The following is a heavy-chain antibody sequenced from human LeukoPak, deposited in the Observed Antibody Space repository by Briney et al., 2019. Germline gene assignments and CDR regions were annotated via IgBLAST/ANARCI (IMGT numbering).Heavy chain of an antibody. CDR2: IDGSSRYM. J-gene: IGHJ4*02. CDR3: ARDWDRDRYFDY. CDR1: GFTFSSYT. D-gene: IGHD5-24*01. Sequence: GGSLTLSCAASGFTFSSYTKHWVRQAPGKGLEWVASIDGSSRYMDYSDSMKGRFTISRANAKNSLYLQINTLRAEDTAVYFCARDWDRDRYFDYWGQGTLVSVSS. V-gene: IGHV3-21*01.